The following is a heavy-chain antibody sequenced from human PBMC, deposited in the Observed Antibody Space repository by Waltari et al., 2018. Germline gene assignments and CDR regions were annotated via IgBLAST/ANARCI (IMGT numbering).Heavy chain of an antibody. CDR2: IKQDGSEK. V-gene: IGHV3-7*01. Sequence: EVQLVESGGGLVQPGGSLRLSCAASGFTFSSYWMSWVRQAPGKGLEWVANIKQDGSEKDYVDAVKGRFTISRDNAKNSLYLQMNSLRAEDTAVYYCARVGSGWYFGGFYFDYWGQGTLVTVSS. D-gene: IGHD6-19*01. CDR3: ARVGSGWYFGGFYFDY. CDR1: GFTFSSYW. J-gene: IGHJ4*02.